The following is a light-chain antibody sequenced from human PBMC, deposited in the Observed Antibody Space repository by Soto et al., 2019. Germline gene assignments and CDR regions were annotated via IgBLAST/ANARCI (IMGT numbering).Light chain of an antibody. CDR2: DAS. J-gene: IGKJ5*01. CDR3: RQRSNWPPT. Sequence: DTVLTHTTGTLSFSPGESASRWCRASQSVGTYLAWYQQKPGQAPRLLIYDASNRATGIAPRFRGSGSGPHFTFTFSSVEPEDLAVYIWRQRSNWPPTFGQGTRLEIK. V-gene: IGKV3-11*01. CDR1: QSVGTY.